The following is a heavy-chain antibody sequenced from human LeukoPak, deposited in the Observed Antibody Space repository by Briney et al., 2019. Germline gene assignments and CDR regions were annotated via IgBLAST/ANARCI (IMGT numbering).Heavy chain of an antibody. Sequence: GGSLRLSCEASGFTFSTYWMSWVRQAPGKGLEWVANIKQDGSQTYHADSVKGRFTISRDNAKNSLYLQMNSLRAEDTAVYYCAELGITMIGGVWGKGTTVTISS. CDR3: AELGITMIGGV. CDR2: IKQDGSQT. V-gene: IGHV3-7*01. D-gene: IGHD3-10*02. J-gene: IGHJ6*04. CDR1: GFTFSTYW.